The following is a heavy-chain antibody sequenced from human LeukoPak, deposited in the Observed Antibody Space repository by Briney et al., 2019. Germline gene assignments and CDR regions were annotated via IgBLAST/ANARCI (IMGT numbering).Heavy chain of an antibody. V-gene: IGHV3-21*01. CDR2: ISSSSSYI. CDR3: AGYYTLYSQGFVY. Sequence: GGSLRLSCAASGFTFSSYSMNWVRQAPGKGLEWVSSISSSSSYIYYADSVKGRFTISRDNAKNSLYLQMNSLRAEDTAVYYCAGYYTLYSQGFVYWGQGALVTVSS. CDR1: GFTFSSYS. J-gene: IGHJ4*02. D-gene: IGHD3-3*01.